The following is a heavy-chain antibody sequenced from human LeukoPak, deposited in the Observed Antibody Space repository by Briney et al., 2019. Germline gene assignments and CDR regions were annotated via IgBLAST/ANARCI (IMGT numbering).Heavy chain of an antibody. J-gene: IGHJ4*02. CDR3: ARVGEPGGYFDY. D-gene: IGHD3-16*01. CDR2: IIPIFGTA. Sequence: GASVKVSCKASGYTFTSYYMHWVRQAPGQGLEWMGGIIPIFGTANYAQKFQGRVTITADKSTSTAYMELSSLRSEDTAVYYCARVGEPGGYFDYWGQGTLVTVSS. V-gene: IGHV1-69*06. CDR1: GYTFTSYY.